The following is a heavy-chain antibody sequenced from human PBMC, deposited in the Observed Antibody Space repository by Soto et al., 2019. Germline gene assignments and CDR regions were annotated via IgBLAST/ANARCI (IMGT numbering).Heavy chain of an antibody. CDR1: VDSIARSAYY. J-gene: IGHJ4*02. CDR3: ERTRSGTTDFDH. Sequence: PSDTLSLTCTVSVDSIARSAYYWTWIRQQPGQGLEGIGYSYYRGDTYFNPSPESRVSISLDPSQNEFSLKLTSVPASDTAVYGCERTRSGTTDFDHWAPGTWVTISS. CDR2: SYYRGDT. V-gene: IGHV4-31*03.